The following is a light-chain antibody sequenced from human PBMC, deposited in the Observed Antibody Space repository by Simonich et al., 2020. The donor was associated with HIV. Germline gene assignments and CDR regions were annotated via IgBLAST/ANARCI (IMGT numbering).Light chain of an antibody. CDR2: DAS. Sequence: EMVMTQSPAPLSFYPGKRATPSCRASQSVSSNLACDQQQPGQDPTPLIYDASTRATGIPARFSGSGSGTEFTLTINRMQSEDFAVYYCQQYNNWPRTFGLGTKVEMK. CDR3: QQYNNWPRT. CDR1: QSVSSN. V-gene: IGKV3-15*01. J-gene: IGKJ1*01.